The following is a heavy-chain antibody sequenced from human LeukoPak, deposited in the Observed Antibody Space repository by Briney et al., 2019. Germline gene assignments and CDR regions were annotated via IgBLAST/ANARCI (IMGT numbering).Heavy chain of an antibody. CDR2: IYYSGST. Sequence: SQTLSLTCTVSGGSISSGGYYGSWIRQHPGKGLEWLGYIYYSGSTYYNPSLKSRVTISVDTSKNQFSLKLSSVTAADTAVYYCARITSYYYDSSGYQLMDYWGQGTLVTVSS. CDR3: ARITSYYYDSSGYQLMDY. V-gene: IGHV4-31*03. D-gene: IGHD3-22*01. J-gene: IGHJ4*02. CDR1: GGSISSGGYY.